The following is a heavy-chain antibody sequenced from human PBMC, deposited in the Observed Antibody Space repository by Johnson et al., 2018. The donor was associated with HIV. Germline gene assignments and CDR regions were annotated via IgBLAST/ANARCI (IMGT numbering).Heavy chain of an antibody. CDR1: GFTFSRYA. CDR2: ISYDGSNK. CDR3: AKDSSRYYDSRGAFDI. D-gene: IGHD3-22*01. J-gene: IGHJ3*02. Sequence: QVQLVESGGGVVQPGRSLRLSCAASGFTFSRYAMHWVRQAPGKGLEWVAVISYDGSNKYYADSVKGPFTISRDNSKNTLYLQMNSLRAEDTAVYYCAKDSSRYYDSRGAFDIWGQGTMVTVSS. V-gene: IGHV3-30-3*01.